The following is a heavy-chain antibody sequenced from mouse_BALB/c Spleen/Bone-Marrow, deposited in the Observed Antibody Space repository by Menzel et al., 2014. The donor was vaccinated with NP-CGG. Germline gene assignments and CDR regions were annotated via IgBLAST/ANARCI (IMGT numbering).Heavy chain of an antibody. CDR3: ARYYYGSSLFAY. CDR1: GFNIKDTY. D-gene: IGHD1-1*01. Sequence: VQLQQPGAELVNPGASVKLSCTASGFNIKDTYMYWVKQRPEQGLEWIGRIDPANGNTKYDPKFQDKATITADTSSNTAYLQLSSLTSEDTAVYYCARYYYGSSLFAYWGQGTLVTVSA. J-gene: IGHJ3*01. CDR2: IDPANGNT. V-gene: IGHV14-3*02.